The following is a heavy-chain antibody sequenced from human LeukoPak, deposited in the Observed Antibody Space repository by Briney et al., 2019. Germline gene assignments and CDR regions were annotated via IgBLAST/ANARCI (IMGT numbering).Heavy chain of an antibody. CDR1: GYTFTNYW. V-gene: IGHV5-51*01. D-gene: IGHD6-6*01. J-gene: IGHJ4*02. CDR3: ARLIGGPARPGFDY. CDR2: IYPGDSDT. Sequence: GESLKISCKGSGYTFTNYWIGWVRQMLGKGLEWMGIIYPGDSDTKYNTSFQGQVTISADKSITTAYLQWSSLKASDSAIYYCARLIGGPARPGFDYWGQGTLVTVSS.